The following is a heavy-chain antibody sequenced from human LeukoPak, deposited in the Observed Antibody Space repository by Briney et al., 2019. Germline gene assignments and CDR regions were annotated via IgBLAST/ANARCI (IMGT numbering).Heavy chain of an antibody. D-gene: IGHD4-11*01. CDR3: AKALYDYSYYDWFEP. J-gene: IGHJ5*02. Sequence: GGSLRLSCSPSGYTLRGAAMSWVRQAPGKGLEWVSCITDSGGRTFYADSVKGRFTISRDNAKNTLYLQMNSLRDDDTAVYYCAKALYDYSYYDWFEPRGQGSLVTVSS. CDR1: GYTLRGAA. V-gene: IGHV3-23*01. CDR2: ITDSGGRT.